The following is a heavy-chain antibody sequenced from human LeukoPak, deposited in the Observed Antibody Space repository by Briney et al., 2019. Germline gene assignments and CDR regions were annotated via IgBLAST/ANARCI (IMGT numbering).Heavy chain of an antibody. D-gene: IGHD4-17*01. J-gene: IGHJ6*03. CDR1: GYTFTSYA. Sequence: GASVKVSCKASGYTFTSYAMHWVRQAPGQRLEWMGWINAGNGNTKYSQKFQGRVTITRDTSASTAYMELSSLRSEDTAVYYCARGIGPSHNPHDYGYYYYYYMDVWGKGTTVTVSS. CDR3: ARGIGPSHNPHDYGYYYYYYMDV. CDR2: INAGNGNT. V-gene: IGHV1-3*01.